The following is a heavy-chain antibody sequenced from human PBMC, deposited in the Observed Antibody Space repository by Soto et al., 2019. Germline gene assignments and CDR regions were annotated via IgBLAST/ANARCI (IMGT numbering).Heavy chain of an antibody. Sequence: QVLLVQSGSEVKKPGASMKVSCQTSGYTFSDFALTWVRQVPDKGLEWLGWISPCTGKTNYAQRVHDRVALTTDTSTRTAYLELRSLTYDDTAVYYCARLGWELLSGRRYFDYWGQGTLVTVSS. J-gene: IGHJ4*02. CDR2: ISPCTGKT. D-gene: IGHD1-26*01. V-gene: IGHV1-18*04. CDR3: ARLGWELLSGRRYFDY. CDR1: GYTFSDFA.